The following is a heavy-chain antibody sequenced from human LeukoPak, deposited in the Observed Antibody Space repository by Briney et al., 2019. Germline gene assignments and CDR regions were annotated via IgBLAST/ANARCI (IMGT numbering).Heavy chain of an antibody. D-gene: IGHD3-3*01. J-gene: IGHJ4*02. V-gene: IGHV3-30-3*01. CDR3: AGLGDDVWSGYRY. CDR2: ISYDGSNK. Sequence: GGSLRLSCAASGFTFSSYAMHWVRQAPGKGLEWVAVISYDGSNKYYADSVKGRFTISRDNSKNTLYLQMNSLRAEDTAVYYCAGLGDDVWSGYRYWGEGTLVTVSS. CDR1: GFTFSSYA.